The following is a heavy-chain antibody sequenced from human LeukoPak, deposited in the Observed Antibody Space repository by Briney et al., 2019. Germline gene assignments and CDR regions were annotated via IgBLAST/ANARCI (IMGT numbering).Heavy chain of an antibody. CDR3: ARYGVVATITWDY. V-gene: IGHV4-39*07. J-gene: IGHJ4*02. CDR1: GGSISSSSYY. Sequence: SETLSLTCAVSGGSISSSSYYWGWIRQPPGKGLEWIGSIYYSGSTYYNPSLKSRVTISVDTSKNQFSLKLSSVTAADTAVYYCARYGVVATITWDYWGQGTLVTVSS. D-gene: IGHD5-12*01. CDR2: IYYSGST.